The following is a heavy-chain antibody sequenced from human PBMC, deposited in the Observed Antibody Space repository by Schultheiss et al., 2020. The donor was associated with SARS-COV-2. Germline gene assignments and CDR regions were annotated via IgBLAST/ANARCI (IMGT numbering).Heavy chain of an antibody. CDR3: ARQGAAKFAADS. CDR1: GFSLSTDGMR. V-gene: IGHV4-61*08. CDR2: IYNTGST. Sequence: SGPTLVKPTQTLTLTCTFSGFSLSTDGMRVSWVRQPPGKGLEWIGYIYNTGSTSYNSSLKSRVTISVDTSKNQFSLKLSSVTAADTAVYYCARQGAAKFAADSWGRGTPVTVSS. J-gene: IGHJ4*02. D-gene: IGHD3-10*01.